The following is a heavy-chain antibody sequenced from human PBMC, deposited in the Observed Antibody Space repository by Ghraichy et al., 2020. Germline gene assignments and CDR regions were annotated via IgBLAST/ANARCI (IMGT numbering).Heavy chain of an antibody. CDR2: IKQDGSEK. V-gene: IGHV3-7*03. CDR3: AREGGDFWSGYPDY. CDR1: GFTFSSYW. Sequence: GGSLRLSCVASGFTFSSYWMSWVRQAPGKGLEWVANIKQDGSEKYYVDSVKGRFTISRDNTKNSLHLQMNSLRVEDTAVYYCAREGGDFWSGYPDYGGQGTLVTGSS. D-gene: IGHD3-3*01. J-gene: IGHJ4*02.